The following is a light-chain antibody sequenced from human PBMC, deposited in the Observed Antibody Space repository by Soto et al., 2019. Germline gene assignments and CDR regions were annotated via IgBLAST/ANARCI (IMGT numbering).Light chain of an antibody. V-gene: IGKV1-27*01. Sequence: DIQMTQAPSSLSASVGDRVTITCRARQDISTYLAWYQQKPGKVPKLLISAAYTLQSGVPPRFSGSGSGTDFTLTIRSLQPEDVATYYCQKYENAPLTFSGGTKVEIK. CDR3: QKYENAPLT. CDR2: AAY. J-gene: IGKJ4*01. CDR1: QDISTY.